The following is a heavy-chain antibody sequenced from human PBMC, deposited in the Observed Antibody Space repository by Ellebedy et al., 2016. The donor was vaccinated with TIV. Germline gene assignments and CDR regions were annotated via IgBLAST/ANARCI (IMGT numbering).Heavy chain of an antibody. D-gene: IGHD1-26*01. CDR1: GGSISSNY. Sequence: MPSETLSLTCTVSGGSISSNYGDWIRQPPGKGLEWIGYIYNSVITNYNPSLKSRVTMSVDTSKRQLPLKLRSVTAADTAVYYCARRYSGSSYHYFDYWGQGTLVIVSS. CDR2: IYNSVIT. J-gene: IGHJ4*02. V-gene: IGHV4-59*08. CDR3: ARRYSGSSYHYFDY.